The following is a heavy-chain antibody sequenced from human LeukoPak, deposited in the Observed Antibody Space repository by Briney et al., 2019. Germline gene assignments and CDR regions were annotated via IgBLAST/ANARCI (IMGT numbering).Heavy chain of an antibody. CDR2: ISSRGSTK. CDR1: GFTSSSYE. J-gene: IGHJ4*02. D-gene: IGHD5-18*01. CDR3: ARDGYNYGLDY. V-gene: IGHV3-48*03. Sequence: GGSLRLSCAASGFTSSSYEMNWVRQAPGKGLEWVSYISSRGSTKYYADSVRGRFTISRDNAKNSLYLQMNSLRAEDTAVYYCARDGYNYGLDYWGQGGLVTVSS.